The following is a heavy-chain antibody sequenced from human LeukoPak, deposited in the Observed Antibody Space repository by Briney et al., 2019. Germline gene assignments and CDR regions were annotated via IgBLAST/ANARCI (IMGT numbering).Heavy chain of an antibody. D-gene: IGHD5-12*01. V-gene: IGHV3-23*01. J-gene: IGHJ4*02. Sequence: GGSLRLSCTASGFTFTSYAMSWVRQAPDKGLERVSAISGSGINTHYADSVRGRFTISRDNSNNTLFLQMNSLRAEDTALYYCTKRRGYSAYDLSYFDYWGLGTLVTVSS. CDR3: TKRRGYSAYDLSYFDY. CDR2: ISGSGINT. CDR1: GFTFTSYA.